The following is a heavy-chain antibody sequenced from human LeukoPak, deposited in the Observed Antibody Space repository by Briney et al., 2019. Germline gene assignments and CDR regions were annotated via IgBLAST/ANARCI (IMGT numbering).Heavy chain of an antibody. V-gene: IGHV3-23*01. J-gene: IGHJ4*02. CDR3: AKITKATTPNY. CDR2: ISGSGRST. CDR1: GFTFNTYA. D-gene: IGHD4-17*01. Sequence: QSGGSLRLSCAASGFTFNTYAMGWVRQAPGKGLEWVSFISGSGRSTYYADSVKGRFSISRDNSRNTVYLQMSDLRAEDTAVYYCAKITKATTPNYWGRGTLVTVSS.